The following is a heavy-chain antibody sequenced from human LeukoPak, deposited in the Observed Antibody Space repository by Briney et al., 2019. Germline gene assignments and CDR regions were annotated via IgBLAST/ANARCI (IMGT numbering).Heavy chain of an antibody. J-gene: IGHJ4*02. CDR1: GFSISSGYY. V-gene: IGHV4-38-2*01. Sequence: SETLSLTCAVSGFSISSGYYLVLIRPPPGKGLEWIGSIYHSGSTYYNPSLKSRVTISVDTSKNQFSLKLSSVTAADTAVYYCARGGAATGNFDYWGQGTLVTVSS. D-gene: IGHD2-15*01. CDR3: ARGGAATGNFDY. CDR2: IYHSGST.